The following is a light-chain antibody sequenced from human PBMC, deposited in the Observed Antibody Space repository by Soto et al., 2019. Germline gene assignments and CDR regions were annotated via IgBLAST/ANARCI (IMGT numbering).Light chain of an antibody. CDR1: QSVGSF. J-gene: IGKJ3*01. Sequence: EIVLTQSPATLSLSPGERATLSCRASQSVGSFLAWYQQKSGQTPRLLIYDASNRAPGIPARFGGSGSGTDFPLTISSLEPEDSAVYYCQHRSNWLGTFGPGTKVDIK. CDR3: QHRSNWLGT. V-gene: IGKV3-11*01. CDR2: DAS.